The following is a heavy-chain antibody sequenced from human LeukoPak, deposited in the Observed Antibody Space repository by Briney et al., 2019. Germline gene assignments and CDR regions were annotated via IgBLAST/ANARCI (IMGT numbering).Heavy chain of an antibody. Sequence: GGSLRLSCAASGFTFSDYYMSWIRQAPGKGLEWVSYISSSSSYTNYADSVKGRFTISRDNAKNSLYLQMNSLRAEDTAVYYCARLAYSMVRGVYYSDYWGQGTLVTVSS. J-gene: IGHJ4*02. D-gene: IGHD3-10*01. V-gene: IGHV3-11*06. CDR2: ISSSSSYT. CDR3: ARLAYSMVRGVYYSDY. CDR1: GFTFSDYY.